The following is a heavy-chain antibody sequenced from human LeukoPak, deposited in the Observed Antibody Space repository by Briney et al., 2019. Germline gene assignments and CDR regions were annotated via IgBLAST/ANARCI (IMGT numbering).Heavy chain of an antibody. CDR2: VNHRGTI. J-gene: IGHJ5*01. CDR3: ARLHLWPENWFDS. Sequence: SATLSLTCVVSGGPFTDNFWGWIRQTPGKGLEWIGEVNHRGTINFNPSLKSRVAISVDTSKNQFSLKLSSVTAADTAMYYCARLHLWPENWFDSWGPGTLVTVTS. V-gene: IGHV4-34*01. D-gene: IGHD3-10*01. CDR1: GGPFTDNF.